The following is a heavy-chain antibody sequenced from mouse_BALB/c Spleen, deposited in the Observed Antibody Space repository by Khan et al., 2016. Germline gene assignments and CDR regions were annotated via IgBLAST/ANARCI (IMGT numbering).Heavy chain of an antibody. D-gene: IGHD2-14*01. CDR2: ISYSGST. J-gene: IGHJ4*01. CDR3: ARGVRPYAMDY. Sequence: EVKLLESGPGLVKPSQSLSLTCTVTGYSITSDYAWNWIRQFPGNKLEWMGYISYSGSTSYNPSLKSRISITRDTSKNQFFLQLNSVTTEDTATYYCARGVRPYAMDYWGQGTSVTVSS. V-gene: IGHV3-2*02. CDR1: GYSITSDYA.